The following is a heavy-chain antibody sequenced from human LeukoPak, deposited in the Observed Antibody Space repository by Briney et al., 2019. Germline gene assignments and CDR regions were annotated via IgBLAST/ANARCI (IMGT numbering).Heavy chain of an antibody. CDR3: AKSGPWDYYDSSGYYD. CDR1: GFTFSSYA. CDR2: ISGSGGST. J-gene: IGHJ4*02. D-gene: IGHD3-22*01. Sequence: GGSLRLSCAASGFTFSSYAMSWVRQAPGKGLEWVSAISGSGGSTYYADSVKGRFTISRDNSKNTLYLQMNGLRAEDTAVYYCAKSGPWDYYDSSGYYDWGQGTLVTVSS. V-gene: IGHV3-23*01.